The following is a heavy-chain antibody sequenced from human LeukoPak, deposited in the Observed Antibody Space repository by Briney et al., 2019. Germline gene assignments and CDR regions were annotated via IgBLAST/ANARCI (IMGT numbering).Heavy chain of an antibody. CDR3: ARLDTAMVTQWFDP. CDR2: IYYSGST. V-gene: IGHV4-39*01. Sequence: SETLSLTCTVSGGSISSSSYYWGWIRQPPGKGLEWIGSIYYSGSTYYNPSPKSRVTISVDTSKNQFSLKLSSVTAADTAVYYCARLDTAMVTQWFDPWGQGTLVTVSS. CDR1: GGSISSSSYY. J-gene: IGHJ5*02. D-gene: IGHD5-18*01.